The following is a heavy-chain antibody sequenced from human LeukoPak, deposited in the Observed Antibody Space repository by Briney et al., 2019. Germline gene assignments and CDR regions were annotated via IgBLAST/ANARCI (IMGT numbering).Heavy chain of an antibody. V-gene: IGHV3-11*01. Sequence: GGSLRLSCVASGFSFSGSYMNWIRQTPGKGLEWLASISTNGGTIHYAASVKGRFTISRDNAGNSLFLQMNSLRADDTAIYYCARAGQLLYDYFDHWGQGTLVTVSS. D-gene: IGHD2-21*01. CDR2: ISTNGGTI. CDR1: GFSFSGSY. CDR3: ARAGQLLYDYFDH. J-gene: IGHJ4*02.